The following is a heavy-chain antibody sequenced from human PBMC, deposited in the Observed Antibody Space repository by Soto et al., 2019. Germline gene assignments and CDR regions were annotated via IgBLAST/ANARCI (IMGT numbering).Heavy chain of an antibody. D-gene: IGHD5-18*01. J-gene: IGHJ4*02. V-gene: IGHV3-30-3*01. Sequence: QVQLVESGGGVVQPGRSLRLSCAASGFTFSSYAMHWVRQAPGKGLEWVAVISYDGSNKYYADSVKGRLTISRDNSKNTLYLQMNSLRAEDTAVYYCARRCPHIQLWLRASGNCYDYWGQGTLVTVSS. CDR1: GFTFSSYA. CDR3: ARRCPHIQLWLRASGNCYDY. CDR2: ISYDGSNK.